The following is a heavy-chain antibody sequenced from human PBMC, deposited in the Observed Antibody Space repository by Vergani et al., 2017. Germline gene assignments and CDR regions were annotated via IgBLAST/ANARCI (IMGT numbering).Heavy chain of an antibody. D-gene: IGHD3-16*02. Sequence: QVQLVESGGGVVQPGRSLRLSCAASGFTFSSYGMHWVRQAPGKGLEWVAVIWYDGSNKYYADSVKGRFTISRDNSKNTLYLQMNSLRAEDTAVYYCARDGRYYDYVWGSYRTDAFDIWGQGTMVTVSS. CDR1: GFTFSSYG. CDR2: IWYDGSNK. J-gene: IGHJ3*02. V-gene: IGHV3-30*19. CDR3: ARDGRYYDYVWGSYRTDAFDI.